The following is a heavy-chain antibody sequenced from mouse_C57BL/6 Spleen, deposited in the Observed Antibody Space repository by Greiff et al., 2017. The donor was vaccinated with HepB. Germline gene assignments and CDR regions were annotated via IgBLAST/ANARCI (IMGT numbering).Heavy chain of an antibody. CDR2: ISNLAYSI. Sequence: DVKLVESGGGLVQPGGSLKLSCAASGFTFSDYGMAWVRQAPRKGPEWVAFISNLAYSIYYADTVTGRFTISRENAKNTLYLEMSSLRSEDTAMYYCARAYDYEGYFDVWGTGTTVTVSS. V-gene: IGHV5-15*01. CDR1: GFTFSDYG. D-gene: IGHD2-4*01. CDR3: ARAYDYEGYFDV. J-gene: IGHJ1*03.